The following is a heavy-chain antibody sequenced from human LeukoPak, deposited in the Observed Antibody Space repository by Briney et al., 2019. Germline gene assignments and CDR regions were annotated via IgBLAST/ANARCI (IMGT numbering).Heavy chain of an antibody. V-gene: IGHV3-23*01. Sequence: GGSLRLSCVASGFTFSTFAMIWVRQPPGKGLEWVSSIFPSGGEIHYADSVRGRFTISRDNSKSILSLQMNSLRAEDTATYYCATYGQVLLPFESWGQGTLVTVSS. CDR3: ATYGQVLLPFES. D-gene: IGHD5-18*01. CDR2: IFPSGGEI. J-gene: IGHJ4*02. CDR1: GFTFSTFA.